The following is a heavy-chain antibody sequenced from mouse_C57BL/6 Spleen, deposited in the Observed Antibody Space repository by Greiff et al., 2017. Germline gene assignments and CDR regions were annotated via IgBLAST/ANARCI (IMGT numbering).Heavy chain of an antibody. CDR1: GYTFTSYW. CDR3: ARTGTVRYFDV. D-gene: IGHD4-1*01. V-gene: IGHV1-61*01. J-gene: IGHJ1*03. CDR2: IYPSDSET. Sequence: QVQLQQPGAELVRPGSSVKLSCKASGYTFTSYWMDWVKQRPGQGLEWIGNIYPSDSETHYNQKFKDKATLTVDKSSSTAYMQLSSLTSEDSAVYYCARTGTVRYFDVWGTGTTVTVSS.